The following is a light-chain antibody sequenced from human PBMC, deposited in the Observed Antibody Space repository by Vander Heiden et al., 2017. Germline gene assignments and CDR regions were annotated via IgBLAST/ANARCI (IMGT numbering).Light chain of an antibody. Sequence: DIQMTQSPSSLSASVGDRVTITCRASQSISSYLNWYQQKPGKAPKLLIYAASSLQSGVPSRFSGSGSGTDFTLTISSLQPEDFTTYYCQQSYSTLIYTFGPGTKLEIK. CDR1: QSISSY. V-gene: IGKV1-39*01. J-gene: IGKJ2*01. CDR2: AAS. CDR3: QQSYSTLIYT.